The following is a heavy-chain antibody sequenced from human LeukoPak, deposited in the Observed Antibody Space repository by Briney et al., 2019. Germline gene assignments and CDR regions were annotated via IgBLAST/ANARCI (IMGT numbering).Heavy chain of an antibody. J-gene: IGHJ3*02. Sequence: KSGPTLVRPTQTLTVTCTFSGFSLTTTRVGVGRIRQPPGEALEWHAVVYWDDDKRYSPSLQSRLTITKDTSKNQVVLTMTNMDPVDTGTYYCAHIMITYGGVVAQDAFDIWGQGAMITV. CDR3: AHIMITYGGVVAQDAFDI. CDR1: GFSLTTTRVG. D-gene: IGHD3-16*02. V-gene: IGHV2-5*02. CDR2: VYWDDDK.